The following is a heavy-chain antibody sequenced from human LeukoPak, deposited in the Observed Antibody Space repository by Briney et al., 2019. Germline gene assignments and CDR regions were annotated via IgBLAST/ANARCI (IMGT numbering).Heavy chain of an antibody. Sequence: ASVKVSCKASGGTFSSYAISWVRQAPGQGLEWMGGITPIFGTANYAQKFQGRVTITADKSTSTAYMELSSLRSEDTAVYYCARDPTGYCSSTSCSDAFDIWGQGTMVTVSS. CDR2: ITPIFGTA. D-gene: IGHD2-2*01. J-gene: IGHJ3*02. CDR3: ARDPTGYCSSTSCSDAFDI. CDR1: GGTFSSYA. V-gene: IGHV1-69*06.